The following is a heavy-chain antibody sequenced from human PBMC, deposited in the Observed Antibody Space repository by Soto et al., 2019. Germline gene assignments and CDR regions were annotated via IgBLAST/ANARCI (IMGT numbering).Heavy chain of an antibody. D-gene: IGHD3-3*01. CDR1: GFTFSSYA. CDR2: ISGSGGST. V-gene: IGHV3-23*01. CDR3: AKDQDVLRFLEWLLFPIDY. Sequence: EVQLLESGGGLVQPGGSLRLSCAASGFTFSSYAMSWVRQAPGKGLEWVSAISGSGGSTYYADSVKGRFTISRDNSKNTLYLQMNSLRAEDTAVYYCAKDQDVLRFLEWLLFPIDYWGQGTLVTVSS. J-gene: IGHJ4*02.